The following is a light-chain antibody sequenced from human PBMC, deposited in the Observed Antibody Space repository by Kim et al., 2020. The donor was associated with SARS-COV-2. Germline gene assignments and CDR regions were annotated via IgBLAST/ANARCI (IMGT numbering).Light chain of an antibody. CDR3: ATWDDSLNGLWV. V-gene: IGLV1-44*01. CDR2: TNN. CDR1: SSNIGSNT. J-gene: IGLJ3*02. Sequence: QSALTQPPSVSGTPGQRVTISCSGSSSNIGSNTVNWYQQLPGTAPKLLIYTNNQRPSGVPDRFSGSKSGTSASLAISGLQSEDEADYYCATWDDSLNGLWVFGGGTQLTVL.